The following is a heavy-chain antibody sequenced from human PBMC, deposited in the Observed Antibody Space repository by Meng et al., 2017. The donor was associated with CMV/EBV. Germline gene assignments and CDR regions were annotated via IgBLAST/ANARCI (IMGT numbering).Heavy chain of an antibody. CDR2: IRYDGSNK. Sequence: GESLKISCAASGFTFSSYGMHWVRQAPGKGLEWVAFIRYDGSNKYYADSVKGRFTISRDNAKNSLYLQMNSLRAEDTAVYYCARDYDGSGEGYYYGMDVWGQGTTVTVSS. D-gene: IGHD3-10*01. CDR1: GFTFSSYG. CDR3: ARDYDGSGEGYYYGMDV. J-gene: IGHJ6*02. V-gene: IGHV3-30*02.